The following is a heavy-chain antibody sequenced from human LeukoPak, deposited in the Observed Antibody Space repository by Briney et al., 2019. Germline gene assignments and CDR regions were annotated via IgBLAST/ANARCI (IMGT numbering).Heavy chain of an antibody. Sequence: PGGSLRLSWAASGFTFDDYAMHWVRQAPVKGLEWVSGISWNSGSIGYADSVKGRFTISRDNAKDSLYLQMNSLRAEDTALYYCAKDRAGSGYPDAFDIWGQGTMVTVSS. J-gene: IGHJ3*02. D-gene: IGHD3-22*01. CDR1: GFTFDDYA. V-gene: IGHV3-9*01. CDR2: ISWNSGSI. CDR3: AKDRAGSGYPDAFDI.